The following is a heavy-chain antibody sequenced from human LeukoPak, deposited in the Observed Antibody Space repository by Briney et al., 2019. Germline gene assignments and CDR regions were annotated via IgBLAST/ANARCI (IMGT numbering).Heavy chain of an antibody. V-gene: IGHV2-5*02. CDR3: AHIGLWDDYFDY. D-gene: IGHD3-16*01. CDR2: IYWDDDK. CDR1: GFSLSTSGVG. J-gene: IGHJ4*02. Sequence: SGPTLVKPTQALTLTCTFSGFSLSTSGVGVGWIRQPPGKALEWLALIYWDDDKRYSPSLKSRLTITKDTSKNQVVLTMTNMDPVDTATYYCAHIGLWDDYFDYWGQGTLVTVSS.